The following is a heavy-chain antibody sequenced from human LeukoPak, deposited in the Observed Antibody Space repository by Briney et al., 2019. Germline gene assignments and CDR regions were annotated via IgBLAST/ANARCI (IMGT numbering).Heavy chain of an antibody. CDR3: AGLVEGRSGETHPWYYYMDV. CDR2: IYPGDSDT. V-gene: IGHV5-51*01. CDR1: GYSFTSYW. Sequence: GESLKISCKGSGYSFTSYWIGWVRQMPGKGLEWMGIIYPGDSDTRYSPSFQGQVTISADKSISTAYLQWSSLKASDTAMYYCAGLVEGRSGETHPWYYYMDVWGKGTTVTVSS. D-gene: IGHD3-10*01. J-gene: IGHJ6*03.